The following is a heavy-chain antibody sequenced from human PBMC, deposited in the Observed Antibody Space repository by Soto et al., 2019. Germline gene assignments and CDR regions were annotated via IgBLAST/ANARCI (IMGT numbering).Heavy chain of an antibody. D-gene: IGHD6-13*01. Sequence: QVELVESGGGVVQPGRSLRLSCAASGFTFSTYGMHWVRQAPGKGLEWVAAMSYDGTKEYYVDSVKGRFTISRDNSRNPLFLQLNSLRAEDTAVYYCAKEYGSTWIDHWGQGTLVTVSS. CDR3: AKEYGSTWIDH. CDR2: MSYDGTKE. CDR1: GFTFSTYG. V-gene: IGHV3-30*18. J-gene: IGHJ4*02.